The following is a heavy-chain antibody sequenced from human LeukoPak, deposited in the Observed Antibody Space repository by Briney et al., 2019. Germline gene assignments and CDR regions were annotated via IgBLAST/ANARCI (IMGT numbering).Heavy chain of an antibody. Sequence: PSQTLSLTGTVSGGSISSGDYYWIWILQPPGKGLEWIGYIYYSGSTDYNPSLKGRVTISVETSKNQFSLKLSSVTAADTAVYYCAGSSGPAGWFDPWGQGTLVTVSS. D-gene: IGHD3-22*01. CDR3: AGSSGPAGWFDP. CDR1: GGSISSGDYY. J-gene: IGHJ5*02. V-gene: IGHV4-30-4*08. CDR2: IYYSGST.